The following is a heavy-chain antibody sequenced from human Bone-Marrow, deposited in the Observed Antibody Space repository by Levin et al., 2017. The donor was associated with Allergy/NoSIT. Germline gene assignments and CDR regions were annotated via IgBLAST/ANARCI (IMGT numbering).Heavy chain of an antibody. CDR3: ARDGVGTAAGTP. Sequence: GESLKISCAASGFTVSRNYMSWVRQAPGKGLEWVSLIYSGGDTQYADSVKGRFTISRDNSQNTLYLQMNSLRADDTAVYYCARDGVGTAAGTPWGQGTLVTVSS. V-gene: IGHV3-66*01. CDR2: IYSGGDT. J-gene: IGHJ4*02. D-gene: IGHD6-13*01. CDR1: GFTVSRNY.